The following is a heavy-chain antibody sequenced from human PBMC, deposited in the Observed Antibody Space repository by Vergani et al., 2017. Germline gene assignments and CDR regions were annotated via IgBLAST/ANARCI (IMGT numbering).Heavy chain of an antibody. D-gene: IGHD3-16*02. Sequence: QVQLQQWGAGLLKPSETLSLTCAVSGGSFSGYYWSWIRQPPGKGLEWIGEINHSGSTNYNPSLKSRITISVDTSKNQFSLKLSSVTAADTAVYYCARRGLDDYVWWSYRFFPFDYWGQGTLVTVSS. CDR2: INHSGST. V-gene: IGHV4-34*01. J-gene: IGHJ4*02. CDR1: GGSFSGYY. CDR3: ARRGLDDYVWWSYRFFPFDY.